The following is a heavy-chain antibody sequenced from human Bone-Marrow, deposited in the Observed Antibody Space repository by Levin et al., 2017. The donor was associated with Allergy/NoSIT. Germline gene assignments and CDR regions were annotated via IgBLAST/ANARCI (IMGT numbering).Heavy chain of an antibody. Sequence: ASVKVSCKASGYTFTSYYMHWVRQAPGQGLEWMGIINPSGGSTSYAQKFQGRVTMTRDTSTSTVYMELSSLRSEDTAVYYCARGTVTRVFVDGANAFDIWGQGTMVTVSS. V-gene: IGHV1-46*01. CDR1: GYTFTSYY. J-gene: IGHJ3*02. CDR2: INPSGGST. D-gene: IGHD4-17*01. CDR3: ARGTVTRVFVDGANAFDI.